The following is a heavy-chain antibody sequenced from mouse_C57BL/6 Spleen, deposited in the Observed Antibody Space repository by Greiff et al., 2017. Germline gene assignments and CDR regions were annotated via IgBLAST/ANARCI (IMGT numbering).Heavy chain of an antibody. J-gene: IGHJ3*01. CDR2: IDPANGNT. CDR1: GFNFKNTY. D-gene: IGHD1-1*01. CDR3: SRGVYGWAY. V-gene: IGHV14-3*01. Sequence: VQLQQSVAELVRPGASVKLSCTASGFNFKNTYMHWVKQRPEQGLEWIGRIDPANGNTKYAPKFQGKATITADTSSNTAYLQLSSLTSEDTAIYYCSRGVYGWAYWGQGTLVPVSA.